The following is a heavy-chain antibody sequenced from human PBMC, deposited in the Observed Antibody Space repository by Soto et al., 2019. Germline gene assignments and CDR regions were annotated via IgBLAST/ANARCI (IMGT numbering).Heavy chain of an antibody. CDR1: GGSINSYW. J-gene: IGHJ4*02. D-gene: IGHD3-10*01. Sequence: SETLSLTCSVSGGSINSYWWSWIRQPAGKGLEWIGRVYSSGTTDYNPSLSSRATLSVETSKNQFSLKLSSVTAADTAVYYCARDIGSYAYGEGYWGQGIQVTVSS. CDR2: VYSSGTT. V-gene: IGHV4-4*07. CDR3: ARDIGSYAYGEGY.